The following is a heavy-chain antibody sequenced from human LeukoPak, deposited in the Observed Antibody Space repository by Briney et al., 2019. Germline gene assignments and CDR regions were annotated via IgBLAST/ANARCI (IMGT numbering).Heavy chain of an antibody. CDR2: ISSSSSYI. J-gene: IGHJ4*02. CDR1: GFTFSSYT. Sequence: PGGSLRLSCAASGFTFSSYTMKWVRQAPGKGLEWVSSISSSSSYIYYADSVKGRFTISRDNSKNTLYLQMNSLRAEDTAVYYCAKGYSRNYGSGSYADYWGQGTLVTVSS. V-gene: IGHV3-21*04. CDR3: AKGYSRNYGSGSYADY. D-gene: IGHD3-10*01.